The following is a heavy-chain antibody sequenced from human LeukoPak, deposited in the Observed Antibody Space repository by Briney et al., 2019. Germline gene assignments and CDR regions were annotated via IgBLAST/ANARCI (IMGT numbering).Heavy chain of an antibody. V-gene: IGHV1-69*06. J-gene: IGHJ4*02. Sequence: SVKVSCKASGYTFTSNGISWVRQAPGQGLEWMGGIIPIFGTANYAQKFQGRVTITADKSTSTAYMELSSLRSEDTAVYYCARGLGGGSGYHTSDYWGQGTLVTVSS. CDR2: IIPIFGTA. CDR1: GYTFTSNG. CDR3: ARGLGGGSGYHTSDY. D-gene: IGHD3-3*01.